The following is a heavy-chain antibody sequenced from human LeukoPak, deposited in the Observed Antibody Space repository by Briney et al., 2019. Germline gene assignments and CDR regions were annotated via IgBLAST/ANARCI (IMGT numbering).Heavy chain of an antibody. CDR2: INPNSGGT. CDR1: GYTFTVHY. D-gene: IGHD3-16*01. V-gene: IGHV1-2*04. CDR3: ARDGGPTPSFHYYYYGMDV. Sequence: ASVKVSCKASGYTFTVHYIHWVRQAPGQGLEWMGWINPNSGGTNYAQKFQGWVTMTRDTSISTAYMELSRLRSDDTAVYYCARDGGPTPSFHYYYYGMDVWGQGTTVTVSS. J-gene: IGHJ6*02.